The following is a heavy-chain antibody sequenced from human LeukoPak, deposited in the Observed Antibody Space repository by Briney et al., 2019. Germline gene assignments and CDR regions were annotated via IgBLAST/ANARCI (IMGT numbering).Heavy chain of an antibody. V-gene: IGHV3-64*01. CDR2: ISGNGGGT. Sequence: GGSLRLSCVASGFTFSSYAMHWVRQAPGKGLEYVSGISGNGGGTYYANSVKGRFTISRDNAKNSLYLQMNSLRAEDTAVYYCAREYSSDYWGQGTLVTVSS. D-gene: IGHD6-13*01. CDR1: GFTFSSYA. J-gene: IGHJ4*02. CDR3: AREYSSDY.